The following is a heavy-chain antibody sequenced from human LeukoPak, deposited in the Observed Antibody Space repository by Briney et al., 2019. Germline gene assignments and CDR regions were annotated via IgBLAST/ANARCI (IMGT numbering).Heavy chain of an antibody. CDR3: ARGYCSSSICYTTDY. CDR1: GYTFTSYA. J-gene: IGHJ4*02. D-gene: IGHD2-2*02. Sequence: ASVKVSCKASGYTFTSYAMHWVRQAPGQGLEWMGGIIPIFGTANYAQKFQGRVTITADESTSTAYMELSSLRSEDTAVYYCARGYCSSSICYTTDYWGQGTLVTVSS. CDR2: IIPIFGTA. V-gene: IGHV1-69*13.